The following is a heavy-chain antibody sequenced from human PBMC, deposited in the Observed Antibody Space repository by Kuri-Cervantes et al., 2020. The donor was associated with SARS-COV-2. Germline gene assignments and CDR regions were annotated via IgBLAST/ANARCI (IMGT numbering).Heavy chain of an antibody. J-gene: IGHJ4*02. Sequence: LSLTCAASGFTFSSYAMHWVRQAPGKGLEWVAVISYDGSNKYYADSVKGRFTISRDNSKNTLYLQMNSLRAEDTAVYYCARDRDDSSGYYYFDYWGQGTLVTVSS. V-gene: IGHV3-30*04. CDR3: ARDRDDSSGYYYFDY. D-gene: IGHD3-22*01. CDR1: GFTFSSYA. CDR2: ISYDGSNK.